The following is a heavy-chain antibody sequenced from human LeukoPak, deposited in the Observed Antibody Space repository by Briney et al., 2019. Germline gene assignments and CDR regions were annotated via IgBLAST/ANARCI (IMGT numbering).Heavy chain of an antibody. D-gene: IGHD3-9*01. J-gene: IGHJ5*02. V-gene: IGHV3-21*04. CDR3: AKVNYDILTGYYNVT. CDR1: GFTFSSYS. Sequence: PGGSLRLSCAASGFTFSSYSMNWVRQAPGKGLEWVSSISSSSSYIYYADSVKGRFTISRDNAKNSLYLQMNSLRAEDTAVYYCAKVNYDILTGYYNVTWGQGTLVTVSS. CDR2: ISSSSSYI.